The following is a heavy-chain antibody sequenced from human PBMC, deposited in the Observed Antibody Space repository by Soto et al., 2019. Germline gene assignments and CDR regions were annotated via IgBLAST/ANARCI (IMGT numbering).Heavy chain of an antibody. J-gene: IGHJ5*02. CDR3: ARDHGGGDTRYLDR. CDR2: IWYDGSNK. Sequence: QVQLVESGGGVVQPGRSLRLSCAASGFTFSSYGMHWVRQAPGKGLEWVAVIWYDGSNKYYADSVKGRFTISRDNSKNTLYLEMNSLRAGDTAVDYCARDHGGGDTRYLDRWGQGALVTVSS. V-gene: IGHV3-33*01. CDR1: GFTFSSYG. D-gene: IGHD3-16*01.